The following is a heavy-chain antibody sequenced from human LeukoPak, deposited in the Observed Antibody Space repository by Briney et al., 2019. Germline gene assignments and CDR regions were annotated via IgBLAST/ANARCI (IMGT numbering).Heavy chain of an antibody. J-gene: IGHJ4*02. Sequence: GGSLRLSCAASGFNFNNYWMSWLRQAPGKGLEWVANIKDDGSEEYYVDSVKGRFTIVRDNAYNSLYLQMNSLRVEDTAIYFCXRFTRRYSGDYWGQGTLVSVSS. V-gene: IGHV3-7*03. D-gene: IGHD1-26*01. CDR3: XRFTRRYSGDY. CDR2: IKDDGSEE. CDR1: GFNFNNYW.